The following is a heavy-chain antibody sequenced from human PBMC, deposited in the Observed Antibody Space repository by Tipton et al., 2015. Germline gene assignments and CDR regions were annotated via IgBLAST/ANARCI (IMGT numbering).Heavy chain of an antibody. J-gene: IGHJ4*02. Sequence: LRLSCTVSGGPITTYHWSWIRQPPGKGLEWIGDIYYSGNTNCNPSLKNRVTMSLDTSKNQFSLKLSSVTAADTAVYYCARGVSYDYWGQGTLVTVSS. CDR1: GGPITTYH. CDR2: IYYSGNT. D-gene: IGHD2-8*01. V-gene: IGHV4-59*01. CDR3: ARGVSYDY.